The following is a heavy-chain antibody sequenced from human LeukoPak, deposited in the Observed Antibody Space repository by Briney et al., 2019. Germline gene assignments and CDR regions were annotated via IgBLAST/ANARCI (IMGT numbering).Heavy chain of an antibody. D-gene: IGHD5-24*01. CDR2: ISGSGGST. CDR1: GFTFSSYA. CDR3: XXXXXXXPKRPYYFDY. J-gene: IGHJ4*02. V-gene: IGHV3-23*01. Sequence: GGSLRLSCAASGFTFSSYAMSWVRQAPGKGLEWVSAISGSGGSTYYADSVKGRFTISRDNSKNTLYLQMNSLRAEATAVYYXXXXXXXXPKRPYYFDYWGQGTLVTVSS.